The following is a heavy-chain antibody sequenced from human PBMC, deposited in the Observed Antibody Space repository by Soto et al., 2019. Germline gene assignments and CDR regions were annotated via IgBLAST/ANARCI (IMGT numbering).Heavy chain of an antibody. CDR3: ARDQERTVIAAARFDP. Sequence: ASVKVSCKASGYTFTSYGISWVRQAPGQGLEWMGWISAYNGSTNYAQKLQGRVTMTTDTSTSTAYMELRSLRSDDTAVYYCARDQERTVIAAARFDPWGQGTLVTVSS. CDR1: GYTFTSYG. D-gene: IGHD6-13*01. CDR2: ISAYNGST. V-gene: IGHV1-18*04. J-gene: IGHJ5*02.